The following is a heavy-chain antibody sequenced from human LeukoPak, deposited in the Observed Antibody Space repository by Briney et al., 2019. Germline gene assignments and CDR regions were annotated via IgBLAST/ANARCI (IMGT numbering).Heavy chain of an antibody. J-gene: IGHJ5*02. CDR1: GYTFTSYG. V-gene: IGHV1-18*01. Sequence: ASVKVSCKASGYTFTSYGISWVRQAPGQGLEWMGWISAYNGNTNYAQKLQGRVTMTTDTSTSTAYMELSSLRSEDTAVYYCARRKTIRTDNWFDPWGQGTLVTVSS. CDR2: ISAYNGNT. D-gene: IGHD3-9*01. CDR3: ARRKTIRTDNWFDP.